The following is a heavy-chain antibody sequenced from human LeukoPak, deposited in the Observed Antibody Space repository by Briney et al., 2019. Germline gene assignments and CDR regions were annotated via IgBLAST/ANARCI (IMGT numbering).Heavy chain of an antibody. J-gene: IGHJ4*02. V-gene: IGHV3-21*01. D-gene: IGHD3-16*01. CDR3: ARDLFGSQTA. CDR2: IRSSTSNI. Sequence: GGSLRLSCAASGFSFSDYSMNWVRQAPGKGLEWVSSIRSSTSNIYYADSVKGRFTISRDNAKNSLYLQMNSLRAEDTAVYYCARDLFGSQTAWGQGTLVTVSS. CDR1: GFSFSDYS.